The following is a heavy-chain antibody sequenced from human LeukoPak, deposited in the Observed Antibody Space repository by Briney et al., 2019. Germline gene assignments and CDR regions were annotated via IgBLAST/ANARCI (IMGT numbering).Heavy chain of an antibody. CDR2: IYTSGST. CDR1: GGYISSYF. V-gene: IGHV4-4*07. D-gene: IGHD6-19*01. J-gene: IGHJ4*02. CDR3: ARDRAVPGRIDY. Sequence: SETLSLTCTVPGGYISSYFWTWIRQPAGKVLEWIGRIYTSGSTNYNPSLKSRVTMSVDTSKNQFSLKLSSVTAADTAVYYCARDRAVPGRIDYWGQGTLVTVSS.